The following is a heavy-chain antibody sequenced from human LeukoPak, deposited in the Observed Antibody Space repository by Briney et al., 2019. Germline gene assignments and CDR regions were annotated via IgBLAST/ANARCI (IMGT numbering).Heavy chain of an antibody. Sequence: PGGSLRLSFAASGFTFSSYGMHWVRQAPGKGLEWVAFIRYDGSNKYYADSMKGRFTISRDNSKNTLYLQMNSLRAEDTAVYYCAKIIAAAGTGDFDYWGQGTLVTVSS. CDR2: IRYDGSNK. CDR3: AKIIAAAGTGDFDY. J-gene: IGHJ4*02. V-gene: IGHV3-30*02. D-gene: IGHD6-13*01. CDR1: GFTFSSYG.